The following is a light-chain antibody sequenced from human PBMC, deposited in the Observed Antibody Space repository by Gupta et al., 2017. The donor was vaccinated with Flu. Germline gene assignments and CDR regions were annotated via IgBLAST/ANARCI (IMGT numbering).Light chain of an antibody. V-gene: IGKV1-9*01. CDR1: QGINNY. J-gene: IGKJ4*01. Sequence: DIRLTQSPSFLSASVGDRVTITCRASQGINNYLAWYQQKPGKAPNLLIYSASTLQSGVPSRFSGSGSGTEFTLTISSLQPEDFATYYFQQIDTYPLAFGGGTKVEI. CDR3: QQIDTYPLA. CDR2: SAS.